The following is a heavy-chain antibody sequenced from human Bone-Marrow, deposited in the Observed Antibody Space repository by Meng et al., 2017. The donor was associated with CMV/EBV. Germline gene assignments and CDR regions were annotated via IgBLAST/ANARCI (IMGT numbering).Heavy chain of an antibody. J-gene: IGHJ4*02. CDR3: ARVVLSITGTIFDY. CDR1: GGSISSYY. V-gene: IGHV4-59*01. D-gene: IGHD1-20*01. CDR2: IYYSGST. Sequence: SETLSLTCTVSGGSISSYYWSWIRQPPGKGLEWIGYIYYSGSTNYNPSLKSRVTISVDTSKNQFSLKLSSVTAADTAVYYCARVVLSITGTIFDYWGQGTLVTVS.